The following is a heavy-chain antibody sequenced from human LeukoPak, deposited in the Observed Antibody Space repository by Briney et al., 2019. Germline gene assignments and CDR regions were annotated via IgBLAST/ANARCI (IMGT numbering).Heavy chain of an antibody. CDR3: ARVTGGYSYGLLAWYFDY. Sequence: SETLSLTCTVSGGSISSSSYYWGWIRQPPGKGLEWIGSIYYSGSTYYNPSLKSRVTISVDTSKNQFSLKLSSVTAADTAVYYCARVTGGYSYGLLAWYFDYWGQGTLVTVSS. J-gene: IGHJ4*02. V-gene: IGHV4-39*01. CDR2: IYYSGST. D-gene: IGHD5-18*01. CDR1: GGSISSSSYY.